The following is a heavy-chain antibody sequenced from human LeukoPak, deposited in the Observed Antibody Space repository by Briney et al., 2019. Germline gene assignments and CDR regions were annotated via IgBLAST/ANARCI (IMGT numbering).Heavy chain of an antibody. J-gene: IGHJ4*02. V-gene: IGHV3-33*08. Sequence: GGSLRLSCAASGFTVSSYYMTWVRQAPGKGLEWVALIWYDGSNKYYADSVKGRFTVSRDNSKNTLYLQMNSLRAEDTAVYYCARDQGLLVVAGRFGYWGQGTLVTVSS. D-gene: IGHD6-19*01. CDR1: GFTVSSYY. CDR3: ARDQGLLVVAGRFGY. CDR2: IWYDGSNK.